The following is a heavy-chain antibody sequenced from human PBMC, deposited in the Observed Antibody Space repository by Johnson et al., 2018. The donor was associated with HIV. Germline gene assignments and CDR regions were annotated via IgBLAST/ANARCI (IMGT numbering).Heavy chain of an antibody. CDR1: GFTFSSYG. CDR2: IRYAGSNK. J-gene: IGHJ3*02. Sequence: QVQLVESGGGVVQPGGSLRLSCAASGFTFSSYGMHWVRQAPGKGLEWVAFIRYAGSNKYYADSVTGRFTISRDNSKNTLYLQMNSLRVEDTAVYYCARVEPIRRAIDAFDIWGQGTMVTVSS. V-gene: IGHV3-30*02. CDR3: ARVEPIRRAIDAFDI.